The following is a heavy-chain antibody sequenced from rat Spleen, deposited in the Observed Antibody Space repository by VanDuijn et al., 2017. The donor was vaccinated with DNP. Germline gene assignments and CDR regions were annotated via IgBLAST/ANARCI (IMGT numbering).Heavy chain of an antibody. J-gene: IGHJ2*01. Sequence: EVQLVESGGGLVQPGRSLKLSCVASGFTFSDYNMAWVRQAPKKGLEWVATISYDGTRTYYRASVKGRFTISRDTAKSTLYLQMDSLRSEDTATYFCAREITGMTLDYWGQGVMVTVSS. V-gene: IGHV5-7*01. D-gene: IGHD1-7*01. CDR1: GFTFSDYN. CDR2: ISYDGTRT. CDR3: AREITGMTLDY.